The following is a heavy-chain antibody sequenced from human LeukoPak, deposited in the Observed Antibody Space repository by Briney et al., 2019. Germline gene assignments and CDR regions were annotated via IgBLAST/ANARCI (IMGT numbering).Heavy chain of an antibody. CDR2: ISGSGGST. V-gene: IGHV3-23*01. Sequence: PGGSLRLSCAASGFTFSSYAMSWVRQAPGKGLEWVSAISGSGGSTYYADSVKGQFTISRDNSKNTLYLQMNSLRAEDTAVYYCAAYCSGGSCYSSDYWGQGTLVTVSS. J-gene: IGHJ4*02. CDR3: AAYCSGGSCYSSDY. CDR1: GFTFSSYA. D-gene: IGHD2-15*01.